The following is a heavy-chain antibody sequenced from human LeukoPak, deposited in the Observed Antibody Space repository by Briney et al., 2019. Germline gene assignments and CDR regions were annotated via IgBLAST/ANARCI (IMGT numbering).Heavy chain of an antibody. CDR1: GYTFTSYY. V-gene: IGHV1-2*02. D-gene: IGHD6-6*01. CDR2: INPNSGGT. Sequence: HGASVKVSCKASGYTFTSYYMHWVRQAPGQWLEWMGWINPNSGGTNYAQKFQGRVTMTRDTSISTAYMELSRLRSDDTAVYYCARGASAARLPQFDYWGQGTLVTVSS. CDR3: ARGASAARLPQFDY. J-gene: IGHJ4*02.